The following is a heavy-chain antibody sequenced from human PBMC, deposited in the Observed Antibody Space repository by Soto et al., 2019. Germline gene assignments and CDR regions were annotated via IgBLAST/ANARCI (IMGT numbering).Heavy chain of an antibody. CDR1: GYTFTSYD. J-gene: IGHJ6*02. CDR3: ARERTRTTRMDV. Sequence: QVQLVQSGAEVKKPGASVKVSCKASGYTFTSYDINWVRQAPGQGLEWMGWMNPNSGNTGYAQKFQGRVTMTRNTSMSTAYMELSSLRSEDTAVYYCARERTRTTRMDVWGQGTTVTVSS. D-gene: IGHD1-1*01. V-gene: IGHV1-8*01. CDR2: MNPNSGNT.